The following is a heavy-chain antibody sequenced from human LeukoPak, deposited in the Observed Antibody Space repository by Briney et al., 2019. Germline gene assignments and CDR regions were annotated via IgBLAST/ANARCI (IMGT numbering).Heavy chain of an antibody. D-gene: IGHD3-22*01. V-gene: IGHV4-39*07. CDR1: GDSISSTIYY. Sequence: SETLSLTCTVSGDSISSTIYYWGWIRQPPGKGLEWIGSIFYSGSTYYNPSLKSRVTISVDTSKNQFSLKLSSVTAADTAVYYCAREIDSSGYSNWFDPWGQGTLVTVSS. CDR2: IFYSGST. J-gene: IGHJ5*02. CDR3: AREIDSSGYSNWFDP.